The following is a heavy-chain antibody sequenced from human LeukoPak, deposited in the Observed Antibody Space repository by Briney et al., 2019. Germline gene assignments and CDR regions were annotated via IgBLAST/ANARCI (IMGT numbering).Heavy chain of an antibody. CDR1: GYTFTSYD. CDR3: ARRDYDTRGDAFDI. CDR2: MNPNSGNT. V-gene: IGHV1-8*01. Sequence: ASVKVSCKASGYTFTSYDINWVRQATGQGLEWMGWMNPNSGNTGYAQKSQGRVTMTRNTSISTAYMELSSLRSEDTAVYYCARRDYDTRGDAFDIWGQGTMVTVSS. D-gene: IGHD3-22*01. J-gene: IGHJ3*02.